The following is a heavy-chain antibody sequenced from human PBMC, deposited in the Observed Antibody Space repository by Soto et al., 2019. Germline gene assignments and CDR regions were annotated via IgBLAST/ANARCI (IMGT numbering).Heavy chain of an antibody. J-gene: IGHJ6*02. CDR3: ARHSNFNYFYGLDV. Sequence: SVKVSCKATGFTFTSSAVQWVRQARGQRLEWMGWIIAGNGNTKYSQKFQGRVTITRDTSASTAYMELRSLRSEDTAVYYCARHSNFNYFYGLDVWGQGTTVTVSS. V-gene: IGHV1-58*01. D-gene: IGHD4-4*01. CDR2: IIAGNGNT. CDR1: GFTFTSSA.